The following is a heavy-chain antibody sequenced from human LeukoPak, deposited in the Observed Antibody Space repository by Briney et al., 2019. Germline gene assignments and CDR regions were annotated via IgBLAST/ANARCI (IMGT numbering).Heavy chain of an antibody. Sequence: PGGSLRLSCAASGFTFSDYYMSWIRQAPGKGLEWVSYISSSGSTIYYADSVKGRFTISRDNAKNSLYPQMNSLRAEDTAVYYCARTHCSSTSCLYYFDYWGQGTLVTVSS. V-gene: IGHV3-11*01. J-gene: IGHJ4*02. D-gene: IGHD2-2*01. CDR1: GFTFSDYY. CDR3: ARTHCSSTSCLYYFDY. CDR2: ISSSGSTI.